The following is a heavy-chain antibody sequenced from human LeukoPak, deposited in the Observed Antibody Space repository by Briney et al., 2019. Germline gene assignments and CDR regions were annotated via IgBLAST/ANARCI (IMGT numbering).Heavy chain of an antibody. Sequence: PSETLSLTCTVSGGSISSYYWSWIRQPPGKGLEWIGYIYYSGSTNYNPSLKSRVTISVDTSKNQFSLKLSSVTAADTAVYYCARRRSSSCFDYWGQGTLVTVSS. CDR1: GGSISSYY. V-gene: IGHV4-59*08. D-gene: IGHD6-13*01. CDR3: ARRRSSSCFDY. J-gene: IGHJ4*02. CDR2: IYYSGST.